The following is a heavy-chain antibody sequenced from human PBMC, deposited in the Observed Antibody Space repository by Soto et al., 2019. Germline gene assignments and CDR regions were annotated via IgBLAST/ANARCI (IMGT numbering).Heavy chain of an antibody. CDR1: GYTSTGYY. Sequence: ASVKVSCKASGYTSTGYYMHWVRQAPGQGLEWMGWINPNSGGTNYAQKFQGWVTMTRDTSISTAYMELSRLRSDDTAVYYCARDFGYGYGGNSNAFDIWGQGTMVTVSS. J-gene: IGHJ3*02. D-gene: IGHD4-17*01. CDR3: ARDFGYGYGGNSNAFDI. V-gene: IGHV1-2*04. CDR2: INPNSGGT.